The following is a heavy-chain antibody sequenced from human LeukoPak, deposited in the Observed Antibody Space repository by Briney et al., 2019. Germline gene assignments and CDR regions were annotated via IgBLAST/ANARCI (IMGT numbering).Heavy chain of an antibody. CDR1: GFTFTDYG. D-gene: IGHD5-18*01. Sequence: ASVKVSCKASGFTFTDYGISWVRQAPGEGLEWMGWISAYNGNTDYAQKFQGRVTMTTDTSTSTAYMELRTLRSDDTAVYYCSLLEYRYGYYMDFWGQGTLVTVSS. J-gene: IGHJ4*02. V-gene: IGHV1-18*04. CDR3: SLLEYRYGYYMDF. CDR2: ISAYNGNT.